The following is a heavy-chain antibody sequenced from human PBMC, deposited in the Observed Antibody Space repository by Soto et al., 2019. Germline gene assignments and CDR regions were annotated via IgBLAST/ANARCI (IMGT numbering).Heavy chain of an antibody. Sequence: QVQLQESGPGLVKPSETLSLTCTVSGGSISSYYWSWIRQPPGKGLEWIGYIYYSGSTNYNPSLKSRVTISVDTSKNQSSLKLSSVTAADTAVYYCARGCGGDCYSDYYYGMDVWGQGTTVTVSS. CDR2: IYYSGST. J-gene: IGHJ6*02. CDR1: GGSISSYY. V-gene: IGHV4-59*01. D-gene: IGHD2-21*02. CDR3: ARGCGGDCYSDYYYGMDV.